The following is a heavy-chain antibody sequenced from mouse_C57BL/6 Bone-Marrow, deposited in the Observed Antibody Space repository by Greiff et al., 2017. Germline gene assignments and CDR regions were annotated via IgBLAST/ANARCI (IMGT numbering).Heavy chain of an antibody. V-gene: IGHV1-19*01. CDR3: ARSYDYFFAY. Sequence: DVKLQESGPVLVKPGASVKMSCKASGYTFTDYYMNWVKQSHGKSLEWIGVINPYNGGTSYNQKFKGKATLTVDKSSSTAYMELNSLTSEDSAVYYCARSYDYFFAYWGQGTLVTVSA. CDR1: GYTFTDYY. CDR2: INPYNGGT. D-gene: IGHD2-4*01. J-gene: IGHJ3*01.